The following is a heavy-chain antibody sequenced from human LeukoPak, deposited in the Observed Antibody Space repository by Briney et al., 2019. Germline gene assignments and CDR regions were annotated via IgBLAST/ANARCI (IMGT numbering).Heavy chain of an antibody. CDR1: GGSISSGDYY. CDR2: IYYSGST. Sequence: SETLSLTCTVSGGSISSGDYYWSWIRQPPGKGLEWIGYIYYSGSTYYNPSLKSRVTISVDTSKSQFSLKLSSVTAADTAVYYCARETMAAAGTRFDYWGQGTLVTVSS. D-gene: IGHD6-13*01. CDR3: ARETMAAAGTRFDY. J-gene: IGHJ4*02. V-gene: IGHV4-30-4*01.